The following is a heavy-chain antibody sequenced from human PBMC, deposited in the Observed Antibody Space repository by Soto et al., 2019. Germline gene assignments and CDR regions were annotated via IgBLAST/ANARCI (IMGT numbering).Heavy chain of an antibody. V-gene: IGHV4-31*03. J-gene: IGHJ4*02. D-gene: IGHD1-20*01. CDR1: GGSISSGGYY. CDR3: ARGAPHNWNHPAQFDY. CDR2: IYYSGST. Sequence: PSETLSLTCTVSGGSISSGGYYWSWIRQHPGKGLEWIGYIYYSGSTYYNPSLKSRVTISVDTSKNQFSLKLSSVTAADTAVYYCARGAPHNWNHPAQFDYWGQGTLVTVSS.